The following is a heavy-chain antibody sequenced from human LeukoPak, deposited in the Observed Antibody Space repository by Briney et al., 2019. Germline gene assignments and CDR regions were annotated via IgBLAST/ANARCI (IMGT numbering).Heavy chain of an antibody. J-gene: IGHJ3*02. Sequence: PSETLSLTCTVSVGSISSGSYYWSWIRQPAGKGLEWIGRIYTSGSTNYNPSLKSRVTMSVDTSKNQFSLKRSSVTAADTAVYYCARKIGYRYGYGDFDIWGKGTMVTVSS. CDR2: IYTSGST. CDR1: VGSISSGSYY. V-gene: IGHV4-61*02. D-gene: IGHD5-18*01. CDR3: ARKIGYRYGYGDFDI.